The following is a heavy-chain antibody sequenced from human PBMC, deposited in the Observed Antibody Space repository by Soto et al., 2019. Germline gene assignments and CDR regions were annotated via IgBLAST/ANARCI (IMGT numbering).Heavy chain of an antibody. CDR3: ARDMRDYLYYYYYGMDV. CDR1: GYTFTSYY. J-gene: IGHJ6*02. Sequence: GASVKVSCKASGYTFTSYYMHWVLQAPGQGLEWMGIINPSGGSTSYAQKFQGRVTMTRDTSTSTVCMELSSLRSEDTAVYYCARDMRDYLYYYYYGMDVWGQGTTVTVSS. V-gene: IGHV1-46*01. D-gene: IGHD2-2*01. CDR2: INPSGGST.